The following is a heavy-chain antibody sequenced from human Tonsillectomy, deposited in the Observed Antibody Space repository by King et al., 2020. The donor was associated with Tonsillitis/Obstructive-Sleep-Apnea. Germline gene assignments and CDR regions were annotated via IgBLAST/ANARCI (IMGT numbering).Heavy chain of an antibody. Sequence: VQLVESGGGFVQPWGALRLSFAASGFTFSSYYIHRVRQATGKSLEWVSAIGTSGDTYYPGSVKGRFTISRENAKNSLYLQMNSLRAGDTAVYYCARGGDLDYWGQGTLVTVSS. CDR2: IGTSGDT. CDR1: GFTFSSYY. J-gene: IGHJ4*02. V-gene: IGHV3-13*04. D-gene: IGHD2-21*02. CDR3: ARGGDLDY.